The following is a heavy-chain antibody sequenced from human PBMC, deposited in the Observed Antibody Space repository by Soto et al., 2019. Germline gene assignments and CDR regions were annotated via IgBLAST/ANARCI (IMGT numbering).Heavy chain of an antibody. D-gene: IGHD1-26*01. V-gene: IGHV1-24*01. CDR1: GYTLTELS. Sequence: ASVKVSCKVSGYTLTELSMHWVRQAPGKGLEWMGGFDPEDGETIYAQKFQGRVTMTEDTSTDTAYMELSSLRSEDTAVYYCATAHGTLGAFDYWGQGTLVTVSS. CDR3: ATAHGTLGAFDY. J-gene: IGHJ4*02. CDR2: FDPEDGET.